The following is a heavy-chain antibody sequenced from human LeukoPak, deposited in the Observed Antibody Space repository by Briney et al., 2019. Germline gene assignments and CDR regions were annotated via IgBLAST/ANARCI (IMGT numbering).Heavy chain of an antibody. Sequence: GASVKVSCKASGYTFTSYAMHWVRQAPGQRLEWMGWINAGNGNTKYSQKFQGRVTITRDTSASTAYVELSSLRSEDTAVYYCARDSHYDILTGDGIFDYWGQGTLVTVSS. J-gene: IGHJ4*02. D-gene: IGHD3-9*01. V-gene: IGHV1-3*01. CDR3: ARDSHYDILTGDGIFDY. CDR2: INAGNGNT. CDR1: GYTFTSYA.